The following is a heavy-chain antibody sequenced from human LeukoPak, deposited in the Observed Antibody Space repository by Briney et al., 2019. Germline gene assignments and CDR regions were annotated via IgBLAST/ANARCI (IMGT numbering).Heavy chain of an antibody. CDR1: GFTFSSYA. CDR3: ARLRYDSSGYYMGAFDI. CDR2: ISDSGGST. D-gene: IGHD3-22*01. V-gene: IGHV3-23*01. Sequence: GGSLRLSCEASGFTFSSYAMSWVRQAPGKGLEWVSVISDSGGSTHYTDSVKGRLTISRDNSKNTLYLQMNSLRAEDTAIYYCARLRYDSSGYYMGAFDIWGQGTMVTVSS. J-gene: IGHJ3*02.